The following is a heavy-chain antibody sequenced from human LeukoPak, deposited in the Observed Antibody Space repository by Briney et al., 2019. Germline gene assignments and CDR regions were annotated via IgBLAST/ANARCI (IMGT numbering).Heavy chain of an antibody. CDR1: GYTFTSYY. CDR2: INPSGGST. CDR3: ARDGPIAARLYYFDY. D-gene: IGHD6-6*01. Sequence: ASVKVSCKASGYTFTSYYMHWVRQAPGQGLEWMGIINPSGGSTSYAQKFQGRVTMTRDTSTSTVYMELSSLRSEDTAVYYCARDGPIAARLYYFDYWGQGTPVTVSS. J-gene: IGHJ4*02. V-gene: IGHV1-46*01.